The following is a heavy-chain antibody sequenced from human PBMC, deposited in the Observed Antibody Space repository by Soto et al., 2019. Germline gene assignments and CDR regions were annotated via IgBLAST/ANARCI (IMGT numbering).Heavy chain of an antibody. J-gene: IGHJ4*02. CDR1: GDSISTSSNW. Sequence: QVQLQESGPGLVKPSGTLSLTCAVSGDSISTSSNWWSWVRQPPGKGLEWIGEIYHTGTTNQNPSLKSRVTISVDKSKNQISLKLNSVTAADTAVYYCARGGSIAVGLDQWGQGILVTVSS. CDR2: IYHTGTT. V-gene: IGHV4-4*02. D-gene: IGHD6-19*01. CDR3: ARGGSIAVGLDQ.